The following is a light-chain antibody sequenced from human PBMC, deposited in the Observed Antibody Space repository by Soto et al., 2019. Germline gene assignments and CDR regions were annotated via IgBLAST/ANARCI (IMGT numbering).Light chain of an antibody. Sequence: QSVPTQPASVSGSPCQSITIYCTGTSSDVGGYNYVSWYQHHPGKAPKLMIFDVSNRPSGVSNRFSGSKSGNTASLTISGLQPEDEADYYCSSYTTSNTRQIVFGTGTKVTVL. J-gene: IGLJ1*01. CDR3: SSYTTSNTRQIV. CDR1: SSDVGGYNY. CDR2: DVS. V-gene: IGLV2-14*03.